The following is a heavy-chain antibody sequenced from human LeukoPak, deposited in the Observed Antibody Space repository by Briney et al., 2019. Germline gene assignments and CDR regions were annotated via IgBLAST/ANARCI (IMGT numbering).Heavy chain of an antibody. Sequence: PGGSLRLSCAASGFTFSNYGMHWVRQAPGKGLEWVAVISYDGSNKYYADSVKGRFTISRDNSKNTLYLQMNSLRDEDTAAYYCAKSQLGYCSGGSCYTPDYWGQGTLVTVSS. CDR1: GFTFSNYG. CDR3: AKSQLGYCSGGSCYTPDY. V-gene: IGHV3-30*18. CDR2: ISYDGSNK. J-gene: IGHJ4*02. D-gene: IGHD2-15*01.